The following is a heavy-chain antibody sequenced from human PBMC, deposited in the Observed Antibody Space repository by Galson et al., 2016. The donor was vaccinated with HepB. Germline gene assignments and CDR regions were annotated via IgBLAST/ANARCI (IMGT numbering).Heavy chain of an antibody. CDR3: ARGLPTWGSYRYGADFNY. CDR2: IGGTTGST. J-gene: IGHJ4*01. Sequence: SLRLSCAASGFTFTNYAMSWLRQAPGKGLEWVASIGGTTGSTFYAASVKGRFTISRDNSKNMLSLQMNSLRAEDTAMYYCARGLPTWGSYRYGADFNYWGHGTLVTVSS. V-gene: IGHV3-23*01. D-gene: IGHD3-16*02. CDR1: GFTFTNYA.